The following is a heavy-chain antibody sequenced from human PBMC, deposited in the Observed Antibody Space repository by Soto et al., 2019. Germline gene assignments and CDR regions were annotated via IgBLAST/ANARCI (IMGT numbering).Heavy chain of an antibody. Sequence: LGESLKISCKGSGYSFTSYWIGWVRQMPGKGLEWMGIIYPGDSDTRYNPSFQGQVTISVDKSTSTASLTWNSLESSDTAIYYCARPEIPTRSDDYDYPFDLWGQGTLVTVSS. CDR1: GYSFTSYW. CDR3: ARPEIPTRSDDYDYPFDL. J-gene: IGHJ5*02. V-gene: IGHV5-51*01. D-gene: IGHD3-16*01. CDR2: IYPGDSDT.